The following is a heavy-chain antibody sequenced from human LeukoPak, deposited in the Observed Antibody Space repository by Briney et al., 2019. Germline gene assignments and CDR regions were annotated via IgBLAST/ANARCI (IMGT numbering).Heavy chain of an antibody. CDR3: ATGLYSSGWYPVDY. CDR1: GFTFSRYW. J-gene: IGHJ4*02. D-gene: IGHD6-19*01. Sequence: PGGSLRLSCAVSGFTFSRYWMNWVRQAPGKGLEWVADIKQDGSEKYYVDSVKGRFTISRDNAKNSLYLQMNSLRADDTAVYYCATGLYSSGWYPVDYWGQGTPVSVSS. V-gene: IGHV3-7*01. CDR2: IKQDGSEK.